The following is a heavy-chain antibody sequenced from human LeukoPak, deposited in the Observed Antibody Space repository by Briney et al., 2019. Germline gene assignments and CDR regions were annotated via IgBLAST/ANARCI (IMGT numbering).Heavy chain of an antibody. J-gene: IGHJ4*02. V-gene: IGHV1-2*06. Sequence: ASVKVSCKXSGYTFTGYYMHWVRQAPGQGLEWMGRINPNSGGTNYAQKFQGRVTMTRDTSISTAYMGLSRLRSDDTAVYYCFRTYYYDSSGLDYWGQGTLVTVSS. CDR3: FRTYYYDSSGLDY. CDR2: INPNSGGT. D-gene: IGHD3-22*01. CDR1: GYTFTGYY.